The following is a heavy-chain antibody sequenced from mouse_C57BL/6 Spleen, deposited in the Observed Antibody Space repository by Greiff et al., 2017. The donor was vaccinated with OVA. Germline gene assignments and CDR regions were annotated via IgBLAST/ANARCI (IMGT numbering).Heavy chain of an antibody. V-gene: IGHV1-69*01. CDR2: LDPSDSYT. J-gene: IGHJ2*01. CDR3: TRERDYPSLN. CDR1: GYTFTSYW. D-gene: IGHD2-4*01. Sequence: QVQLQQPGAELVMPGASVKLSCKASGYTFTSYWMHWVKQRPGQGLEWIGELDPSDSYTNYNQKFKGKSTLTVDKSSSTAYMQLSSLTSEDSAVYYCTRERDYPSLNWGQGTTLTVSS.